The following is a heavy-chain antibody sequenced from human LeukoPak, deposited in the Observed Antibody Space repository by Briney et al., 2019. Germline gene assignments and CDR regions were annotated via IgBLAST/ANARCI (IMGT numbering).Heavy chain of an antibody. CDR2: ISYDGSNK. V-gene: IGHV3-30-3*01. J-gene: IGHJ5*02. Sequence: PGRSLGLSCAASGFTFSSYAMHWVRQAPGKGLEWVAVISYDGSNKYYADSVKGRFTISRDNSKNTLYLQMNSLRAEDTAVYYCAREDNDYINWFDPWGQGTLVTVSS. CDR3: AREDNDYINWFDP. CDR1: GFTFSSYA. D-gene: IGHD4-11*01.